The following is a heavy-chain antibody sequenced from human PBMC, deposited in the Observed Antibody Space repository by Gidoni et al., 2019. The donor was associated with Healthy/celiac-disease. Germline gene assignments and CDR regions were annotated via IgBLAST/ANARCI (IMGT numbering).Heavy chain of an antibody. J-gene: IGHJ6*02. CDR2: ISSSSSYI. D-gene: IGHD3-10*01. V-gene: IGHV3-21*01. Sequence: EVQLVESGGGLVKPGGSLRLSCAASGFTFSRYSMNWVRQSPGKGLEWVSSISSSSSYIYYADSVKGRFTISRDNAKNSLYLQMNSLRAEDTAVYYCARNKDRITMVRGVIGTDYYYYGMDVWGQGTTVTVSS. CDR3: ARNKDRITMVRGVIGTDYYYYGMDV. CDR1: GFTFSRYS.